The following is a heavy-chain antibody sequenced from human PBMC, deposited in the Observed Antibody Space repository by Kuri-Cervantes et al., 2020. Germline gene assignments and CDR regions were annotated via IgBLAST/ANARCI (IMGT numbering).Heavy chain of an antibody. V-gene: IGHV3-7*03. CDR2: IKQDGSEK. J-gene: IGHJ4*02. D-gene: IGHD5-12*01. CDR1: GFTFSSYW. Sequence: GESLKISCAASGFTFSSYWMSWVRQAPGKGLEWVANIKQDGSEKYYVDSVKGRFTISRDNAKNSLYLQMNSLRAEDTAVYYCGGGYASNPPTDYWGQGTRVTVYS. CDR3: GGGYASNPPTDY.